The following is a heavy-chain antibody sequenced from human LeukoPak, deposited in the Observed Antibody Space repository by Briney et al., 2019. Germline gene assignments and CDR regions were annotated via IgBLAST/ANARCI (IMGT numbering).Heavy chain of an antibody. CDR1: GFTSHSYA. Sequence: PGGSLRLSCAPSGFTSHSYAMSCVRQAPGKGLEWVSSISGSGGNTYYADSVKGRFTISRDNPKNTLYVQMNSLRAEDTAVYYCARVVALFDQGGPVTLVTVSS. V-gene: IGHV3-23*01. J-gene: IGHJ4*02. CDR2: ISGSGGNT. CDR3: ARVVALFDQ. D-gene: IGHD2-15*01.